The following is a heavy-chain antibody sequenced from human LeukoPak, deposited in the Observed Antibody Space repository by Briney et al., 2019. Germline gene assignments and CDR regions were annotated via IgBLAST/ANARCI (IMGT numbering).Heavy chain of an antibody. J-gene: IGHJ4*02. CDR3: ATDRGCSGGSCSFYY. CDR2: FDPEDGET. CDR1: GYTLTEFS. Sequence: ASVKVSCKVSGYTLTEFSIHWVRQAPGKGLEWMGGFDPEDGETIYAQKSQGRVTMTEDMSTDIAYMELSSLRSEDTAVYYCATDRGCSGGSCSFYYWGQGTLVTVSS. V-gene: IGHV1-24*01. D-gene: IGHD2-15*01.